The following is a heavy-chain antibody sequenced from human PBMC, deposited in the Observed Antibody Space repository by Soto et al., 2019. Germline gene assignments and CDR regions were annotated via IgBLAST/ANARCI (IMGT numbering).Heavy chain of an antibody. J-gene: IGHJ4*02. V-gene: IGHV3-72*01. Sequence: EVQLLESGGGLVQPGGSLRLSCAASGFTFSDHYMDWGRQAPGKGLEWVGRSKNTADSYTTEYAATVKGRFTISRDGSINSLLLQMNSLKTEDTAVYYYTVWGSGNDAGAAWGPGILVSVSS. D-gene: IGHD3-10*01. CDR1: GFTFSDHY. CDR2: SKNTADSYTT. CDR3: TVWGSGNDAGAA.